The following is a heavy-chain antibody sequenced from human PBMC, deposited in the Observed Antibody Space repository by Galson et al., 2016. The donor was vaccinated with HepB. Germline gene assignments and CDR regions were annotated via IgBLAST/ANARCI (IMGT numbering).Heavy chain of an antibody. Sequence: SLRLSCAASGFTFDDYGMNWVRQAPGKGLEWVSSISWNSGSIEYADSVRGRFTISRDNAKNSLYLQVNSLRPEDTAFYYCARDAHGSGTYYDGWGQGTLVTVSS. J-gene: IGHJ4*02. CDR2: ISWNSGSI. CDR3: ARDAHGSGTYYDG. V-gene: IGHV3-9*01. CDR1: GFTFDDYG. D-gene: IGHD3-10*01.